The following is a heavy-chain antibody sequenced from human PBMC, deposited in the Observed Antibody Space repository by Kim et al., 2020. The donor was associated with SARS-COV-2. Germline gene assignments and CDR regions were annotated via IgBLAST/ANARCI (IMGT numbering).Heavy chain of an antibody. CDR1: GGSFSGYY. CDR2: INHSGST. CDR3: ARGRGALRRGPLYYFDY. Sequence: SETLSLTCAVYGGSFSGYYWSWIRQPPGKGLEWIGEINHSGSTNYNPSLKSRVTISVDTSKNQFSLKLSSVTAADTAVYYCARGRGALRRGPLYYFDYWG. V-gene: IGHV4-34*01. J-gene: IGHJ4*01. D-gene: IGHD2-2*01.